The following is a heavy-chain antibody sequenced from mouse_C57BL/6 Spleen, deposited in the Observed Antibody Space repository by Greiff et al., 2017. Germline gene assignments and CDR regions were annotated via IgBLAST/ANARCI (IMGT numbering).Heavy chain of an antibody. V-gene: IGHV5-4*01. J-gene: IGHJ2*01. D-gene: IGHD2-10*01. CDR1: GFTFSSYA. CDR2: ISDGGSYT. Sequence: EVMLVESGGGLVKPGGSLKLSCAASGFTFSSYAMSWVRQTPEKRLEWVATISDGGSYTYYPDNVTGRFTISRDNAKNNLYLQMSHLKSEDTAMYYCARDAYKGFDYWGQGTTLTVSS. CDR3: ARDAYKGFDY.